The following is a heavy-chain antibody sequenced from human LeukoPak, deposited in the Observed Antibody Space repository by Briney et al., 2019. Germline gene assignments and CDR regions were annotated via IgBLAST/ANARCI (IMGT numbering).Heavy chain of an antibody. J-gene: IGHJ4*02. CDR3: ARVLLAYYYGSGSYYNPFHY. Sequence: PGGSLRLSCAASGXTFSSYEMNWVRQAPGKGLEWVSYISSSGSTIYYADSVKGRFTISRDNAKNSLYLQMNSLRAEDTAVYYCARVLLAYYYGSGSYYNPFHYWGQGTLVTVSS. CDR1: GXTFSSYE. CDR2: ISSSGSTI. D-gene: IGHD3-10*01. V-gene: IGHV3-48*03.